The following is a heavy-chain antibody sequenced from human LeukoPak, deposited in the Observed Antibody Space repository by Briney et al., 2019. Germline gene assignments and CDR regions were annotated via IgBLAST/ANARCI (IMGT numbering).Heavy chain of an antibody. V-gene: IGHV3-23*01. Sequence: SGGSLRLSCAASGFTFSSYAMSWVRQAPGKGLEWVSAISGSGGSTYYADSVKGRFTISRDNSKNTLYLQMNSLRAEDTAVYYCAIYGDYYFDYWGQGTLVTVSS. CDR1: GFTFSSYA. CDR3: AIYGDYYFDY. D-gene: IGHD4-17*01. J-gene: IGHJ4*02. CDR2: ISGSGGST.